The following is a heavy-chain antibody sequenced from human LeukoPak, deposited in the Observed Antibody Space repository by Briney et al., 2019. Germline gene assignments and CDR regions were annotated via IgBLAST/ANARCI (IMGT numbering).Heavy chain of an antibody. D-gene: IGHD6-13*01. J-gene: IGHJ3*02. CDR3: AKRARKSGSSSWYVPSDAFDI. CDR2: ITSSGGST. CDR1: QFIFSTYA. V-gene: IGHV3-23*01. Sequence: GGSLRLSCAASQFIFSTYAMSWVRQPPGKGLEWVSGITSSGGSTYYADSVRGRFTISRDNSKNTLYLQMNSLRAEDTAVYYCAKRARKSGSSSWYVPSDAFDIWGQGTMVTVSS.